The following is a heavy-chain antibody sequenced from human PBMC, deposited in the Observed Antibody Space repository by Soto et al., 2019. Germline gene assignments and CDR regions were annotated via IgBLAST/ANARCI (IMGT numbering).Heavy chain of an antibody. CDR3: ARRGSGSYYDY. Sequence: EVQLLESGGGLVQSGGSLRLSCAASGFTFSSYAMRWVHQAPVKGLEWVSAISGSGDSTYYADSVKGRFTISRDNSKNTLYLQMNSLRAEDTAVYYCARRGSGSYYDYWGQGTLVTVSS. CDR1: GFTFSSYA. D-gene: IGHD1-26*01. V-gene: IGHV3-23*01. CDR2: ISGSGDST. J-gene: IGHJ4*02.